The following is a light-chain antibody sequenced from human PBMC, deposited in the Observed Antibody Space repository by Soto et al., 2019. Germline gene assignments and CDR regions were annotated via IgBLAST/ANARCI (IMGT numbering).Light chain of an antibody. CDR1: QGIGSA. J-gene: IGKJ4*01. CDR2: DAS. Sequence: AIQLTQSPSSLSASVGDRVTITCRASQGIGSALAWYQQRPVEAPRFLIYDASTLGSGVPLRFSGSGSGTYFTLTISTLQLEDFATYYCQQFNSSPLTFGGGTKVEIK. CDR3: QQFNSSPLT. V-gene: IGKV1-13*02.